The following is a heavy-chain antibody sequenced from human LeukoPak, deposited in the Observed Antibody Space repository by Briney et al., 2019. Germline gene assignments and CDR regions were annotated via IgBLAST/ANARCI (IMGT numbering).Heavy chain of an antibody. CDR1: GFTFSNAW. D-gene: IGHD1-1*01. J-gene: IGHJ4*02. V-gene: IGHV3-15*01. CDR2: IKCKTDGGTT. Sequence: GGSLRLACAASGFTFSNAWMSWVRQAPGKGLEWVGRIKCKTDGGTTDYAAPVKGRFTISRDDSKNTLYLQMNSLKTEDTAVYYCTTYVAGTNYWGQGTLVTVSS. CDR3: TTYVAGTNY.